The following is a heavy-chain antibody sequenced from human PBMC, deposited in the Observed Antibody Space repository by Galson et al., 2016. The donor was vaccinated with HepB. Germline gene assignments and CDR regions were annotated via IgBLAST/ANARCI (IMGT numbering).Heavy chain of an antibody. CDR3: ARAIRDQLLCDH. D-gene: IGHD2-2*01. Sequence: SVKVSCKASGYGFSDYDFAWVRASGQGLEWMGWMNPNSGRTGYSRRLRDRARMTSDVSINTAYMELNSLTSDDTAVDYCARAIRDQLLCDHWGQGTLVTVSS. CDR1: GYGFSDYD. CDR2: MNPNSGRT. J-gene: IGHJ4*02. V-gene: IGHV1-8*01.